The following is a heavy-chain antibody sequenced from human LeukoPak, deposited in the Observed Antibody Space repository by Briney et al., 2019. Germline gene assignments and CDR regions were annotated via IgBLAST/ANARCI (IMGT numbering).Heavy chain of an antibody. D-gene: IGHD3-9*01. V-gene: IGHV1-2*02. CDR1: GYTFTGYY. Sequence: ASVKVSCKASGYTFTGYYMHWVRQAPGQGLEWMGGINPNSGGTNYAQKFQGRVTMTRDTSISTAYMELSRLRSDDTAVYYCARGGYYDILTGYYGNWFDPWGQGTLVTVSS. CDR2: INPNSGGT. CDR3: ARGGYYDILTGYYGNWFDP. J-gene: IGHJ5*02.